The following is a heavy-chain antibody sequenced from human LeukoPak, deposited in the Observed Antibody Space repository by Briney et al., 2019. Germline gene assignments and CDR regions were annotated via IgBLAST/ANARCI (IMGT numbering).Heavy chain of an antibody. CDR2: ISPDDSDT. CDR3: ARRRSSFERTLYYFDY. D-gene: IGHD6-13*01. CDR1: GYSFASYW. V-gene: IGHV5-51*01. Sequence: GESLKISCKGSGYSFASYWIGWVRQMPGKGLEWIGIISPDDSDTRYSPSFQGQVTISVDKSISTAYPQWSSLKASDTAMYYCARRRSSFERTLYYFDYWGQGTLVTVSS. J-gene: IGHJ4*02.